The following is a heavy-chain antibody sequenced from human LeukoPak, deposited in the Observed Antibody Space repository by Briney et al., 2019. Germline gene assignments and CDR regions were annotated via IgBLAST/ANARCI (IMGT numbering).Heavy chain of an antibody. Sequence: GESLKISCKGSGYSFTSYWIGWVRQMPGKGLEWMGIIYPGDSDTRYSPSFQGQVTISADKSISTAYLQWSSLKASDTAMYYCARPRPYCSSTSCSADAFDIWGQGTMVTVSS. CDR3: ARPRPYCSSTSCSADAFDI. CDR1: GYSFTSYW. D-gene: IGHD2-2*01. V-gene: IGHV5-51*01. CDR2: IYPGDSDT. J-gene: IGHJ3*02.